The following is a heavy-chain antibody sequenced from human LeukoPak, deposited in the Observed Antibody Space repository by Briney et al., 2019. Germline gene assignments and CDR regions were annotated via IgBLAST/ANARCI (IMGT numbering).Heavy chain of an antibody. J-gene: IGHJ4*02. Sequence: PGGSLRLSCAASGFTFSSYGMHWVRQAPGKGLEWVAFIRYDGSNKYYADSVKGRFTISRDNSKNTLYLQMNSLRAEDTAVYYCAKGEVYYDSSGYGPLGYWGQGTLVTVSS. CDR1: GFTFSSYG. CDR3: AKGEVYYDSSGYGPLGY. V-gene: IGHV3-30*02. CDR2: IRYDGSNK. D-gene: IGHD3-22*01.